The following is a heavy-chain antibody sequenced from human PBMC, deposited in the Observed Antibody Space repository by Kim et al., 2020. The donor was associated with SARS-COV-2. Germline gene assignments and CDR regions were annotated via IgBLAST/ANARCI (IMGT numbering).Heavy chain of an antibody. Sequence: GGSLRLSCAASGITFSSYGMHWVRQAPGKGLEWVAVIWDDGSNKYYADSVKGRFTISRDNSKNTLYLQMNSLRAEDTAVYYCAKTTINYDYIWGCYRLGALEIWGQGTIVTVSS. CDR3: AKTTINYDYIWGCYRLGALEI. CDR1: GITFSSYG. CDR2: IWDDGSNK. V-gene: IGHV3-33*06. D-gene: IGHD3-16*02. J-gene: IGHJ3*02.